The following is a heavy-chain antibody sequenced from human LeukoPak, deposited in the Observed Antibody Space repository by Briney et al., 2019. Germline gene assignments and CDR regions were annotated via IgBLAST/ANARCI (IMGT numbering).Heavy chain of an antibody. Sequence: PGGSLRLSCAASGFTFSGYAMSWVRQAPGKGLEWVSAISGSGGSTYYADSVKGRFTISRDNSKNTLYLQMNSLRAEDTAVYYCTTTMVRGVVNWFDPWGQGTLVTVSS. V-gene: IGHV3-23*01. J-gene: IGHJ5*02. CDR1: GFTFSGYA. CDR2: ISGSGGST. D-gene: IGHD3-10*01. CDR3: TTTMVRGVVNWFDP.